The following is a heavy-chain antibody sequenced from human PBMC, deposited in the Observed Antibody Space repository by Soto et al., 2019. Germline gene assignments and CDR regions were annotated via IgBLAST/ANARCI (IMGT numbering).Heavy chain of an antibody. J-gene: IGHJ4*02. V-gene: IGHV1-18*01. D-gene: IGHD6-19*01. CDR2: ISAHNGNT. Sequence: ASVKVSCKASGYTFTSYGISWVRQAPGQGLEWMGWISAHNGNTNYAQKLQGRVTMTTDTSTSTAYMELRSLRSDDTAVYYCARGHRPPGGALAGLFDYWGQGTLVTVSS. CDR1: GYTFTSYG. CDR3: ARGHRPPGGALAGLFDY.